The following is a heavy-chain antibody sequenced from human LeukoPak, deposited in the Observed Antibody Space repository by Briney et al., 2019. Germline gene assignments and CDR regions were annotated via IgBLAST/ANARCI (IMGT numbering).Heavy chain of an antibody. D-gene: IGHD3-10*01. V-gene: IGHV3-33*01. CDR2: ICYDGTNE. Sequence: PGGSLRLSCAAFGFTFRSYHMHWVRQAPGKGLEWVAVICYDGTNENYADSVKGRFTISRDNSQSTLHLQMNSLRAEDTAVYYCARDQSGYFDSWGQGTLVTVSS. J-gene: IGHJ4*02. CDR1: GFTFRSYH. CDR3: ARDQSGYFDS.